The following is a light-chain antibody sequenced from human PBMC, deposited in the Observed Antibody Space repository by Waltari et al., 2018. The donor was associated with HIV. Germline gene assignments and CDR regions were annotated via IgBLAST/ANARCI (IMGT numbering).Light chain of an antibody. Sequence: SVLTQPPSTSGTPGQQVPISCSRSTSNLGSKFFYWYQQFPGTAPKLLIYRNNERPSGVPDRFSGSKSGISASLAITGLRSEDEADYYCAAWDVSLSGWVFGGGTKLTVL. CDR1: TSNLGSKF. J-gene: IGLJ3*02. CDR3: AAWDVSLSGWV. V-gene: IGLV1-47*01. CDR2: RNN.